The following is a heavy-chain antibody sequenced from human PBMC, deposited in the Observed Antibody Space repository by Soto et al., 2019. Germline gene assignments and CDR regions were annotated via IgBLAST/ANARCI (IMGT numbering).Heavy chain of an antibody. CDR3: SRHSPGAYSSWILGVSDS. Sequence: GESLKISCKGSGYSFTTYWISWVRQMPGKGLQWRGRIDHSDSYTNYSPSFPGHVSSSAGNSISTAYIQWSSLKASDTAMYYCSRHSPGAYSSWILGVSDSWGQGTLVTVSS. CDR1: GYSFTTYW. J-gene: IGHJ4*02. CDR2: IDHSDSYT. D-gene: IGHD3-22*01. V-gene: IGHV5-10-1*01.